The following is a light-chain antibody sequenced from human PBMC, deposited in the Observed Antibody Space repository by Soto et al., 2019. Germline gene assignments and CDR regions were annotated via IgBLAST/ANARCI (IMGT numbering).Light chain of an antibody. CDR1: QALSTS. CDR3: QKYFSYPFT. V-gene: IGKV1-27*01. CDR2: AAS. Sequence: DIRMTQHPSSLSASVGDRVTITCRASQALSTSLAWYQQKPGKVPKVLIYAASTLQSGVLSRFSGSGSGTDFTLTISSLQPEDFATYYCQKYFSYPFTFGPGTKVNIK. J-gene: IGKJ3*01.